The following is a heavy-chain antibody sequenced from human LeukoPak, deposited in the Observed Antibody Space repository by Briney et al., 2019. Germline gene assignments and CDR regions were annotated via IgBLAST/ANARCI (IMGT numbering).Heavy chain of an antibody. CDR3: AHSAPFNLYCGGDCYYGEYYFDY. CDR2: NYWDDDK. D-gene: IGHD2-21*02. J-gene: IGHJ4*02. Sequence: SGPTLFKPPPPLTLTSTFSGFSLSTRGVGVGWIRQPPGKALEWLTLNYWDDDKRYSPSLKSRLTITKDTSKNQVVLTMTNMDPVDTATYYCAHSAPFNLYCGGDCYYGEYYFDYWGQGTLVTVSS. CDR1: GFSLSTRGVG. V-gene: IGHV2-5*02.